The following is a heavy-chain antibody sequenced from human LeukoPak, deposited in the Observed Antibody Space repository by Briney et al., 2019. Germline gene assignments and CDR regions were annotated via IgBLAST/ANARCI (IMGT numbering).Heavy chain of an antibody. D-gene: IGHD3-22*01. CDR2: IIPIFGTA. Sequence: GASVKVSCKASGGTFSSYAISWVRQAPGQGLEWMGGIIPIFGTANYAQKLQGRVTITTDESTSTAYMELSSLRSEDTAVYYCARDRDGVTGSSGYYYEGHYWGQGTLVTVSS. CDR3: ARDRDGVTGSSGYYYEGHY. J-gene: IGHJ4*02. V-gene: IGHV1-69*05. CDR1: GGTFSSYA.